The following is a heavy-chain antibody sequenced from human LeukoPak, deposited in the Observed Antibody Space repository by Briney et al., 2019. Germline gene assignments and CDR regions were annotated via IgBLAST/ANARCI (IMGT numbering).Heavy chain of an antibody. V-gene: IGHV3-23*01. CDR1: GFTFSSYA. CDR2: ISGSGGST. Sequence: GGSLRLSCAASGFTFSSYAMSWVRQAPGKGLEWVSVISGSGGSTYYADSVKGRFTISRDNSKNTMYLQMNSQRAEDTAIYYCAKWDTAMVTPGNWFDPWGQGTLVTVSS. D-gene: IGHD5-18*01. CDR3: AKWDTAMVTPGNWFDP. J-gene: IGHJ5*02.